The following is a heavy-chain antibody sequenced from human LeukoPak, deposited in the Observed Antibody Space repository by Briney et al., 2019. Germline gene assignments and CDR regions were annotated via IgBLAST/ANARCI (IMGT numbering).Heavy chain of an antibody. J-gene: IGHJ6*03. D-gene: IGHD3-3*01. CDR1: GYTFTSYD. V-gene: IGHV1-2*02. CDR3: ARGLRFLEWLLTSYYMDV. Sequence: ASVKVSCKASGYTFTSYDINWVRQATGQGLEWMGWINPNSGGTNYAQKFQGRVTMTRDTSISTAYMELSRLRSDDTAVYYCARGLRFLEWLLTSYYMDVWGKGTTVTVSS. CDR2: INPNSGGT.